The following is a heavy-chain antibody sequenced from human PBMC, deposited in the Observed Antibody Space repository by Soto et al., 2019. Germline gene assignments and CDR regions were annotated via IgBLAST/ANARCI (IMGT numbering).Heavy chain of an antibody. CDR3: ARDTTVLPSGYNWFDP. J-gene: IGHJ5*02. V-gene: IGHV4-59*01. CDR2: IYYSGST. D-gene: IGHD3-10*01. CDR1: GGSISSYY. Sequence: SETLSLTCTVSGGSISSYYWSWIRQPPGKGLEWIGYIYYSGSTNYNPSLKSRVTISVDTSKNQFSLKLSSVTAADTAVYYCARDTTVLPSGYNWFDPWGQGTLVTVS.